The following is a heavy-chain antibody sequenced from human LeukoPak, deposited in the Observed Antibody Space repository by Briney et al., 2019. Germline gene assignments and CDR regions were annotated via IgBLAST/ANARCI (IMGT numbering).Heavy chain of an antibody. CDR1: GGSVSSSRDY. CDR3: ARHEGASSTSFYGMDV. Sequence: SETPSLTCTVSGGSVSSSRDYWGWIRQPPGKGLEWIGTIYYSGSTYYNPSLKSRVTISVDTSKHQFSLTLSSVTAADTAIYYCARHEGASSTSFYGMDVWGQATAATVSS. J-gene: IGHJ6*02. V-gene: IGHV4-39*01. D-gene: IGHD6-6*01. CDR2: IYYSGST.